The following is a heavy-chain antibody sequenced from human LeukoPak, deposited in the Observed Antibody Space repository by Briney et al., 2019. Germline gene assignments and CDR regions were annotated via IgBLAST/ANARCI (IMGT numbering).Heavy chain of an antibody. CDR2: IYDSGST. CDR1: GGSIRSSYYY. V-gene: IGHV4-39*01. CDR3: ARRGDGYGGMTARYFQH. D-gene: IGHD4-23*01. Sequence: SETLSLTCTVSGGSIRSSYYYWGWIRQPPGKGLEWIGSIYDSGSTYYNPSLKSRVTISVDTSKNQFSLKLNSVTAADTAVYYCARRGDGYGGMTARYFQHWGQGTLVTVSS. J-gene: IGHJ1*01.